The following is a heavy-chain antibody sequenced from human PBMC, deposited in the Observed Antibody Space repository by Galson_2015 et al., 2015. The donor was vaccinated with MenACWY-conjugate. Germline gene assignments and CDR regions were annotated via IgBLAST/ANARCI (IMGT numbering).Heavy chain of an antibody. CDR2: ISGSGGST. J-gene: IGHJ4*02. D-gene: IGHD3-10*01. Sequence: APGKGLEWVSAISGSGGSTNHADSVKGRFTISRDNSKNTLYLQMNSLRAEDTAVYYCAKDLEYRGSGRKAFFDYWGQGTLVTVSS. CDR3: AKDLEYRGSGRKAFFDY. V-gene: IGHV3-23*01.